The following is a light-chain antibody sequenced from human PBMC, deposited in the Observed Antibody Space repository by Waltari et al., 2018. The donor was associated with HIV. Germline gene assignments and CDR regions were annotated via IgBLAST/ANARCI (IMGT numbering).Light chain of an antibody. V-gene: IGLV2-14*01. CDR3: SSFTRRNNVI. CDR2: EVS. J-gene: IGLJ2*01. CDR1: SSHVGAYNF. Sequence: QSALTQPASVSDSPGRSITIPCTGTSSHVGAYNFVPCFQPHKGKAPDLIIFEVSNRPSGISGRFSGSKSGNTASLTISGLRAEDEADYYCSSFTRRNNVIFGGGTKLTVL.